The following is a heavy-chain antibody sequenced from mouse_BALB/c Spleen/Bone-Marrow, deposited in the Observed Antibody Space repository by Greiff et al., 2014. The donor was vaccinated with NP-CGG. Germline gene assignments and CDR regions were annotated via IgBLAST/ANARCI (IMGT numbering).Heavy chain of an antibody. CDR1: GYTFTSYV. D-gene: IGHD1-2*01. Sequence: VQLQQSGPELVKPGASVKMSCKASGYTFTSYVMHWVKQKPGQGLEWIGYINPYNDGTKYNEKFKGKATLTSDKSSSTAYMELSSLTSEDSAVYYCARRQFLTTAAWFAYWGQGTLVTVSA. CDR3: ARRQFLTTAAWFAY. V-gene: IGHV1-14*01. CDR2: INPYNDGT. J-gene: IGHJ3*01.